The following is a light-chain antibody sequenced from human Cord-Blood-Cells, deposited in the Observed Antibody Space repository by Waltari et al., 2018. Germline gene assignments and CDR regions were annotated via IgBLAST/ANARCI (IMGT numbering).Light chain of an antibody. Sequence: EIVMTQSLATMSVSPGERATLSCRASQSVSSNLAWYQQKPGQAPRLLIYGASTSATSIPAMFSGSGSGTEFTLTISSLQSEDFAVYYCQQYNNWPRTFAQGTKVEIK. CDR3: QQYNNWPRT. J-gene: IGKJ1*01. V-gene: IGKV3-15*01. CDR2: GAS. CDR1: QSVSSN.